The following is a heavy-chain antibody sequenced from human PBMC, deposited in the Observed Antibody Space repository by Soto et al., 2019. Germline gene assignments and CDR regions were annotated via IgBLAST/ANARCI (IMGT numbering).Heavy chain of an antibody. D-gene: IGHD2-21*01. CDR1: GYTFTSYG. CDR3: ARLAYCGGDCYPDYYYYYMDV. V-gene: IGHV1-18*01. Sequence: SSVKVSCKASGYTFTSYGISWVRQAPGQGLEWMGWINAYNGNTNYAQKLQGRVTMTTDTSTSTAYMELRSLRSDDTAVYYCARLAYCGGDCYPDYYYYYMDVWGKGTTVTVSS. CDR2: INAYNGNT. J-gene: IGHJ6*03.